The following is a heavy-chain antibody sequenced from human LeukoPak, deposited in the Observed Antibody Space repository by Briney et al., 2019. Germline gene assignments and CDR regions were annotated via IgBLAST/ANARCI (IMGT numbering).Heavy chain of an antibody. CDR1: GYTFTSYY. Sequence: ASVKVSCKASGYTFTSYYMHWVRQAPGQGLEWMRIINPSGGSTSYAQKFQGRVTMTRDTSTSTVYMELSSLRSEDTAVYYCARVYSSSRVEYGMDVWGQGTTVTVSS. V-gene: IGHV1-46*01. J-gene: IGHJ6*02. CDR3: ARVYSSSRVEYGMDV. CDR2: INPSGGST. D-gene: IGHD6-6*01.